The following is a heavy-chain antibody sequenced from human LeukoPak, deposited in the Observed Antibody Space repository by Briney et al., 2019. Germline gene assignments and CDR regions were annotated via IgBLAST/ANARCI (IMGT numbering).Heavy chain of an antibody. Sequence: SVKVSCKASGGTFSSCAINWVRQAPGQGLEWMGGIIPIFGTANYAQKFQGRVTITADESTSTAYMELSSLRYEDTAVYYCALQPRYFDWFLVWGQGTLVTVSS. CDR2: IIPIFGTA. J-gene: IGHJ4*02. CDR3: ALQPRYFDWFLV. D-gene: IGHD3-9*01. V-gene: IGHV1-69*13. CDR1: GGTFSSCA.